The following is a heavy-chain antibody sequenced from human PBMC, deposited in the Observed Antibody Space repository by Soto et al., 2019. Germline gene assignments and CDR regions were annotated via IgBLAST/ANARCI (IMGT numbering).Heavy chain of an antibody. CDR1: GGSMSSYY. D-gene: IGHD3-3*01. J-gene: IGHJ5*02. CDR3: ARGQRFSDWFDP. V-gene: IGHV4-4*07. CDR2: VYSSGGT. Sequence: SEILSLTCTVSGGSMSSYYWTWIRQPAGKGLEWIGRVYSSGGTHYNPSLKSRVTISIDTSKNQFSLRLLSVTDADTAVYFCARGQRFSDWFDPWGQGTLVTVSS.